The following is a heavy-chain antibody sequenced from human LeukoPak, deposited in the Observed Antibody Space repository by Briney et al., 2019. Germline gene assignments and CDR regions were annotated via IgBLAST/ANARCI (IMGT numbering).Heavy chain of an antibody. J-gene: IGHJ4*02. CDR3: ARRGYSYGYGGFDY. CDR1: GGSISSYY. V-gene: IGHV4-59*08. D-gene: IGHD5-18*01. Sequence: SETLPLTCTVSGGSISSYYWSWIRQPPGKGLEWIGYIYYSGSTNYNPSLKSRVTISVDTSKNQFSLKLSSVTAADTAVYYCARRGYSYGYGGFDYWGQETLVTVSS. CDR2: IYYSGST.